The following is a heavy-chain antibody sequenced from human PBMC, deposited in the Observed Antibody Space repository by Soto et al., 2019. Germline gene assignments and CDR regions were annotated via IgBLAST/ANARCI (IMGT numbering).Heavy chain of an antibody. Sequence: QVQLQESGPGLVKPSETLSLTCTVSGGSISSYYWSWIRQPPGEGLEWIGYIYYSGSTNYNPSLKSRVTISVDTSKNQFSLKLSSVTAADTAVYYCARVLGYSYGPYFDYWGQGTLVTVSS. CDR1: GGSISSYY. J-gene: IGHJ4*02. D-gene: IGHD5-18*01. V-gene: IGHV4-59*01. CDR2: IYYSGST. CDR3: ARVLGYSYGPYFDY.